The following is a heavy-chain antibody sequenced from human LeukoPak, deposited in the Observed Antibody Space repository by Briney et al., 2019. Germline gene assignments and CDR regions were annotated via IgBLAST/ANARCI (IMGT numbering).Heavy chain of an antibody. CDR1: GYTFTSYY. Sequence: ASVKVSCKASGYTFTSYYMHWVRQAPGQGLEWMGIIHPNSGSTTYAQKFQGRVTMTRDTSTSTVYMELSSLRSEGTAVYYCAKDSSRSYLDHWGQGTLVTVSS. V-gene: IGHV1-46*01. CDR2: IHPNSGST. D-gene: IGHD3-10*01. CDR3: AKDSSRSYLDH. J-gene: IGHJ4*02.